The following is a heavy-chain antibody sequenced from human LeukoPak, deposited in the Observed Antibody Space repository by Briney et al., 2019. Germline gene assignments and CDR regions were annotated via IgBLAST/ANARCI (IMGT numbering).Heavy chain of an antibody. D-gene: IGHD1-26*01. CDR2: MAPRDDGA. V-gene: IGHV1-46*01. J-gene: IGHJ4*02. CDR1: GYSFSNYH. CDR3: AREVRTGIGATDY. Sequence: GAPVKLSCKTSGYSFSNYHVHWVRQAPGQGLEWVGIMAPRDDGATYAQKFQGRVTMTRDTSTSTLYMDLSSLRPEDTAVYYCAREVRTGIGATDYWGQGTLVTVSS.